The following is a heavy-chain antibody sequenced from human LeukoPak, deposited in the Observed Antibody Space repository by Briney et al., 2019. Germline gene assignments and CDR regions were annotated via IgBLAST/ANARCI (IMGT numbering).Heavy chain of an antibody. CDR2: ISSSSSYI. CDR1: GFTFSSDS. V-gene: IGHV3-21*01. D-gene: IGHD3-22*01. J-gene: IGHJ4*02. Sequence: GGSLRLSCAASGFTFSSDSMNWVRQAPGKGLEWVSSISSSSSYIYYADSVTVRFTISRDNAKNSLYLQINSLRAEDTAVYYCARADYYDSSGYFDDWGQGTLVTVSS. CDR3: ARADYYDSSGYFDD.